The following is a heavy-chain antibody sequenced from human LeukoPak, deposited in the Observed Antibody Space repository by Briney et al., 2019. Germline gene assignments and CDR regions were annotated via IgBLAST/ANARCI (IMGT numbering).Heavy chain of an antibody. D-gene: IGHD3/OR15-3a*01. CDR1: GGSFSDYY. Sequence: SETLSLTCAVYGGSFSDYYWSWIRQPPGKGLGGVGSIYYSGNTYYKASLQRQVSISLDTSKNPFSLKLTSVTAADTAVYYCARQTGSGLFILPGGQGTLVTVSS. V-gene: IGHV4-34*01. CDR2: IYYSGNT. CDR3: ARQTGSGLFILP. J-gene: IGHJ4*02.